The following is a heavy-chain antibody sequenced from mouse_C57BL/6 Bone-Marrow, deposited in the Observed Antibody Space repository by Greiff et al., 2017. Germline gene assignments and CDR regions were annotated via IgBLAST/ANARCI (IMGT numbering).Heavy chain of an antibody. CDR3: ARNCGDFAY. J-gene: IGHJ3*01. D-gene: IGHD3-3*01. CDR2: IYPRSGNT. CDR1: GYTFTSYG. Sequence: VMLVESGAELARPGASVKLSCKASGYTFTSYGISWVKQRTGQGLEWIGEIYPRSGNTYYNEKFKGKATLTADKSSSTAYMELRSLTSEVSAVYFCARNCGDFAYWGQGTLVTVSA. V-gene: IGHV1-81*01.